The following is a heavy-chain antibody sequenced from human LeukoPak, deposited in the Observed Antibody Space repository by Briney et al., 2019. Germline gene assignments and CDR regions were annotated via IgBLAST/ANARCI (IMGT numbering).Heavy chain of an antibody. CDR1: GGSFSGYY. V-gene: IGHV4-34*09. CDR3: ARDPYVYYYGSGRVAKFDI. Sequence: SETLSLTCAVYGGSFSGYYWSWIRQPPGKGLEWIGEINHSGSTYYNPSLKSRVTISVDTSKNQFSLKLSSVTAADTAVYYCARDPYVYYYGSGRVAKFDIWGQGTMVTVSS. D-gene: IGHD3-10*01. CDR2: INHSGST. J-gene: IGHJ3*02.